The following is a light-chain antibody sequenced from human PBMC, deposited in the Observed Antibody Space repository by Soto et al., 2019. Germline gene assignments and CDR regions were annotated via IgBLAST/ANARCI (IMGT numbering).Light chain of an antibody. CDR3: SSYTSSSTRV. CDR2: GVS. Sequence: QSVLTQPASVSGSPGQSITISCPGTSSDVGNYNYVSWYQHHPGKAPKLMIYGVSNRPSGVSNRFSGSKAGNTASLTISGLQAEDEADYYCSSYTSSSTRVFGTGTKLTVL. CDR1: SSDVGNYNY. V-gene: IGLV2-14*01. J-gene: IGLJ1*01.